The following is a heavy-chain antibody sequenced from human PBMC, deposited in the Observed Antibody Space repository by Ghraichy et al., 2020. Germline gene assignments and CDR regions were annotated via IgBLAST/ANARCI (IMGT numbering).Heavy chain of an antibody. CDR2: IKSKTDGGTT. CDR3: TTDPPDHDYGDYWESIDPGYDY. V-gene: IGHV3-15*01. D-gene: IGHD4-17*01. Sequence: GGSLRLSCAASGFTFSNAWMSWVRQAPGKGLEWVGRIKSKTDGGTTDYAAPVKGRFTISRDDSKNTLYLQMNSLKTEDTAVYYCTTDPPDHDYGDYWESIDPGYDYWGQGTLVTVSS. CDR1: GFTFSNAW. J-gene: IGHJ4*02.